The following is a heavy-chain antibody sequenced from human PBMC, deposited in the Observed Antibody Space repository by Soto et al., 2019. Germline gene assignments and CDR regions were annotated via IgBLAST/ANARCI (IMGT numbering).Heavy chain of an antibody. CDR1: GGSFSGYY. CDR2: INHSGST. D-gene: IGHD6-19*01. CDR3: ARGGVDSSGWYGRYYYYYGMDV. V-gene: IGHV4-34*01. Sequence: PSETLSLTCAVYGGSFSGYYLSWIRQPPGKGLEWIGEINHSGSTNYNPSLKSRVTISVDTSKNQFSLKLSSVTAADTAVYYCARGGVDSSGWYGRYYYYYGMDVWGQGTTVTVSS. J-gene: IGHJ6*02.